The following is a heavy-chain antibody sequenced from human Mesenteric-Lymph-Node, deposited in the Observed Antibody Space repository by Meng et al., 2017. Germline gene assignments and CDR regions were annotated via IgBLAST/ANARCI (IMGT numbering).Heavy chain of an antibody. CDR2: IKQDGSEK. V-gene: IGHV3-7*01. Sequence: GGSLRLSCAASGFTFSSYEMNWVRQAPGKGLEWVANIKQDGSEKYYVDSVKGRFTISRDNAKNSLYLQMNSLRAEDTAVYYCARDTEVYCSSTSCYGLDYWGQGTLVTVSS. CDR1: GFTFSSYE. CDR3: ARDTEVYCSSTSCYGLDY. J-gene: IGHJ4*02. D-gene: IGHD2-2*01.